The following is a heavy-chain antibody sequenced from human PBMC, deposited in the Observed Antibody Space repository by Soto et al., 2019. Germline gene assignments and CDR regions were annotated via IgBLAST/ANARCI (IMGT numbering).Heavy chain of an antibody. CDR2: ISGSGTNR. D-gene: IGHD4-17*01. Sequence: EVQLLESGGGLVQPGGSLRLSCDASGFTFSSYAMTWVRQAPGKGLEWVSAISGSGTNRDDADSVKGRFTISSDNSKNTLYLQMNSLRADDTAVYYCAKDRVDYGDYRGLDYWGQGTLVTVSS. CDR1: GFTFSSYA. CDR3: AKDRVDYGDYRGLDY. J-gene: IGHJ4*02. V-gene: IGHV3-23*01.